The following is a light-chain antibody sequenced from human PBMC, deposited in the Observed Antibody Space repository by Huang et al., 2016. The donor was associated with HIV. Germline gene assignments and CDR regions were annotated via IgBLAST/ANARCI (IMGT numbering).Light chain of an antibody. J-gene: IGKJ1*01. V-gene: IGKV1-5*03. CDR3: QQYNSYST. CDR1: QSISSW. Sequence: TQSPSTLSASVGDRVTITCRASQSISSWLAWYQQKPGKAPKLLIYKASSLESGVPSRFSGSGSGTEFTLTISSLQPDDFATYYCQQYNSYSTFGQGTKVEIK. CDR2: KAS.